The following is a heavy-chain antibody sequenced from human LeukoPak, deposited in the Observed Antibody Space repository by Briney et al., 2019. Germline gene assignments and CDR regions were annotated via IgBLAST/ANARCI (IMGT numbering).Heavy chain of an antibody. J-gene: IGHJ4*02. CDR3: ARATAGLDY. Sequence: GGSLRLSCAASGVTFSSYWMRWGRGAPGKGLEWVANIKQDGAEKYYVDSVKGRFTISRDNAKNSLYLQMNRLRAEDTAVYYCARATAGLDYWGQGTLVTVSS. V-gene: IGHV3-7*01. D-gene: IGHD6-19*01. CDR2: IKQDGAEK. CDR1: GVTFSSYW.